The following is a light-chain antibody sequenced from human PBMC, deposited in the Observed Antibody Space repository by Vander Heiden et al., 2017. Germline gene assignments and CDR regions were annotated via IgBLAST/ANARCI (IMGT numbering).Light chain of an antibody. J-gene: IGKJ2*01. Sequence: DIQMTPSPSSLSASVGDRVTITCRASQSISSYLNWYQQKPGKAPKLLIYAASSLQSGVPSRCSGSGSGTDFTLTISSLQPEDFATYYCQQSYSTLRTFGQGTKLEIK. CDR1: QSISSY. V-gene: IGKV1-39*01. CDR2: AAS. CDR3: QQSYSTLRT.